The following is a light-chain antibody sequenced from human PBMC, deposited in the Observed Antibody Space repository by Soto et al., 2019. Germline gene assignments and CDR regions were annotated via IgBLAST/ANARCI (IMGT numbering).Light chain of an antibody. CDR1: QSVSSY. CDR3: QQSSNWPPIFT. CDR2: DAS. V-gene: IGKV3-11*01. Sequence: EIVLTQSPATLSLSPGERATLSCRASQSVSSYLAWYQQKPGQAPRLLIYDASNRATGIPARFSGSGSGTDFTLTISSLEPEDFAVYYCQQSSNWPPIFTVGPGTKVDIK. J-gene: IGKJ3*01.